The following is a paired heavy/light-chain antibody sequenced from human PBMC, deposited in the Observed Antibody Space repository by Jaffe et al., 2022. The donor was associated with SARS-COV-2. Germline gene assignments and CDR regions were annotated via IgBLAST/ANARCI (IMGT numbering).Light chain of an antibody. J-gene: IGLJ3*02. Sequence: QSVLTQPPSASGTPGQRVTVSCSGSSSNIGNNYVYWYQQLPGTAPKLLIYRNSQRPSGVPDRFSGSKSGTSASLAISGLRSEDEADYYCAAWDDSLSGWVFGGGTKLTVL. CDR1: SSNIGNNY. V-gene: IGLV1-47*01. CDR3: AAWDDSLSGWV. CDR2: RNS.
Heavy chain of an antibody. D-gene: IGHD3-10*01. CDR3: AKDGAFGDLLPYYYYIDV. J-gene: IGHJ6*03. CDR1: GFTFSNYA. Sequence: EVQLVESGGGLVQPGGSLRLSCAASGFTFSNYAMTWVRQAPGKGLEWVSAISGSGRSTYSADSVKGRFTISRDNSQNTLFLQMNSLRAEDTALYYCAKDGAFGDLLPYYYYIDVWGKGTTVTVSS. CDR2: ISGSGRST. V-gene: IGHV3-23*04.